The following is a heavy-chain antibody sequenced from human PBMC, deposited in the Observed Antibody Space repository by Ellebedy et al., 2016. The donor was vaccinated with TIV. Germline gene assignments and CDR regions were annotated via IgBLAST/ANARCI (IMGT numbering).Heavy chain of an antibody. J-gene: IGHJ4*02. D-gene: IGHD2-15*01. CDR3: SVLWPFDF. CDR2: MKSSSDGGAR. V-gene: IGHV3-15*01. Sequence: GGSLRLSXVASGFTFSNYAMTWVRQAPGKGLEWVGRMKSSSDGGARDYAAPVRGRFSISRDDSKNTLYLQMNSLKTEDSAVYYCSVLWPFDFWGRGILVAVSS. CDR1: GFTFSNYA.